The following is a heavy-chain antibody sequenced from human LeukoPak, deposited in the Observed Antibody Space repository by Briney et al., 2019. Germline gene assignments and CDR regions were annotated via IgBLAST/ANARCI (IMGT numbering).Heavy chain of an antibody. CDR2: ISYDGSNK. D-gene: IGHD3-3*01. Sequence: PGGSLRLPCAASGFAVSSNHMNWVRQAPGKGLEWVAVISYDGSNKYYADSVKGRFTISRDNAKNSLYLQMNSLSAEDAAVYYCARDPRRFSLGYYHSSHGYNGMDVWGQGTTVTVSS. CDR3: ARDPRRFSLGYYHSSHGYNGMDV. V-gene: IGHV3-30*03. CDR1: GFAVSSNH. J-gene: IGHJ6*02.